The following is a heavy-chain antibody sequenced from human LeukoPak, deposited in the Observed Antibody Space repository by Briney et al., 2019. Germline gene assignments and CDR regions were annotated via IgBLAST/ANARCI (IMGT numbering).Heavy chain of an antibody. J-gene: IGHJ4*02. Sequence: PGRSLRLSCAASGFSFSTYAMHWVRQAPGRGLESVALISHDGSTKHYVDSVKGRFTISRENSKNTLHLQMNSLGPEDTAVYYCARDGFGTIDYRGQGTLVTVSS. CDR3: ARDGFGTIDY. CDR2: ISHDGSTK. V-gene: IGHV3-30-3*01. CDR1: GFSFSTYA. D-gene: IGHD1/OR15-1a*01.